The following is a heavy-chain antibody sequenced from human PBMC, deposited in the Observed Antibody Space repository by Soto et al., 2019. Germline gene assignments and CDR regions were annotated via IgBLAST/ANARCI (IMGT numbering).Heavy chain of an antibody. V-gene: IGHV3-21*01. CDR1: GFTFSSYS. CDR3: AREGRGGLRGKGYYYYGMDV. CDR2: ISSSSSYI. D-gene: IGHD5-12*01. Sequence: EVQLVESGGGLVKPGGSMRLSCAASGFTFSSYSMNWVRQAPGKGLEWVSSISSSSSYIYYADSVKGRFTISRDNAKNSQYLQMNSLRAEDTAVYYCAREGRGGLRGKGYYYYGMDVWGQGTTVTVSS. J-gene: IGHJ6*02.